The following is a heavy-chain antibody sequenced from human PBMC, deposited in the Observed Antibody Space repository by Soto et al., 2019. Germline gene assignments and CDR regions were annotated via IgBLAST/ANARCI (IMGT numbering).Heavy chain of an antibody. D-gene: IGHD3-3*01. Sequence: SLRLSCAASGFTFSSYGMHWVRQAPGKGLEWVAVISYDGSNKYYADSVKGRFTISRDNSKNTLYLQMNSLRAEDTAVYYCAKEADYDFWSGYYFRDYYYGMDVWGQGTTVTVSS. CDR2: ISYDGSNK. CDR3: AKEADYDFWSGYYFRDYYYGMDV. J-gene: IGHJ6*02. V-gene: IGHV3-30*18. CDR1: GFTFSSYG.